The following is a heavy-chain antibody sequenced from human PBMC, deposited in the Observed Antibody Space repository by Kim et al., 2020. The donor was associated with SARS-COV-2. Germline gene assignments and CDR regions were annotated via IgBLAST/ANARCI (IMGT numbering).Heavy chain of an antibody. V-gene: IGHV4-39*01. Sequence: SETLSLTCTVSGGSISSSSYYWGWIRQPPGKGLEWIGSIYYSGSTYYNPSLKSRVTISVDTSKNQFSLKLSSVTAADTAVYYCARQGGFLEWVAMQYYFDYWGQGTLVTVSS. CDR3: ARQGGFLEWVAMQYYFDY. J-gene: IGHJ4*02. D-gene: IGHD3-3*01. CDR2: IYYSGST. CDR1: GGSISSSSYY.